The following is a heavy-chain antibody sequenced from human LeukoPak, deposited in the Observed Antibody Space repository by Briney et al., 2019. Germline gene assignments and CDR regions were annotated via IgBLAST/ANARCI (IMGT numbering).Heavy chain of an antibody. CDR3: ARHFWSGYYRDY. J-gene: IGHJ4*02. Sequence: ASVKLACKASGGTFSSYAMSWVRHAPGQGLEWVGGVIPNFGTANYAQEFQGRVTITTDESTSTAYMELSSLRSEDTAVYYCARHFWSGYYRDYWGQGTLVTVAS. CDR2: VIPNFGTA. V-gene: IGHV1-69*05. CDR1: GGTFSSYA. D-gene: IGHD3-3*02.